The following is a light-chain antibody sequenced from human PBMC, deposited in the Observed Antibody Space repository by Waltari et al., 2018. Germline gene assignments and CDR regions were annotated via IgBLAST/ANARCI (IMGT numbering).Light chain of an antibody. CDR1: QTIDRF. CDR2: ATS. J-gene: IGKJ1*01. CDR3: QQSYSLPLT. V-gene: IGKV1-39*01. Sequence: DIQVTQSPSYLSASVGDRVTITCRASQTIDRFLNWYQQKPGIAPKLLIYATSNLQRGVPSRFRGSGSGTDFTLTIDSLHPEDFVTYYCQQSYSLPLTFGQGTKVEIK.